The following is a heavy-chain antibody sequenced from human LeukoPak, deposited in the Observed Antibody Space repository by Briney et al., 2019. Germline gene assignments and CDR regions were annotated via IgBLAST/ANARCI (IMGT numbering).Heavy chain of an antibody. Sequence: ASVKVSCKASGYTFTGYYMHWVRQAPGQGLEWMGWINPNSGGTNYAQKFQGWVTMTRDTSISTAYMELSSLRSEDTAVYYCARGLRGSNSIDYWGQGTLVTVSS. D-gene: IGHD3-16*01. J-gene: IGHJ4*02. CDR2: INPNSGGT. CDR3: ARGLRGSNSIDY. CDR1: GYTFTGYY. V-gene: IGHV1-2*04.